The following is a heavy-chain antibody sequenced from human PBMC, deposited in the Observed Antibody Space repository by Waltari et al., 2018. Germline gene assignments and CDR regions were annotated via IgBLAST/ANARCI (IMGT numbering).Heavy chain of an antibody. V-gene: IGHV3-48*03. CDR2: ISSSGTTK. Sequence: EVQLVESGGGLVQPGGSLRLSCAVPGITFRGYEMNWVRQAPGKGLEWLSYISSSGTTKHYADSVQGRFTISRDNARNSLYLQMNSLTVEDTAVYYCAPSGSYYQFLYWGQGTLVTVSS. D-gene: IGHD3-10*01. J-gene: IGHJ4*02. CDR1: GITFRGYE. CDR3: APSGSYYQFLY.